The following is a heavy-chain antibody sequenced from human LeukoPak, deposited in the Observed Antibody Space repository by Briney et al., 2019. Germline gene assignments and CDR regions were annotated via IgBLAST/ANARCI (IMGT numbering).Heavy chain of an antibody. D-gene: IGHD5-18*01. V-gene: IGHV4-34*01. J-gene: IGHJ6*02. CDR1: GGSFSGYY. Sequence: SETLSLTCAVYGGSFSGYYWSWIRQPPGKGLEWIGEINHSGSTNYNPSLKSRGTISVDTSKNQFSLKLSSVTAADTAVYYCARVRRRYSYGANNYYYGMDVWGQGTTVTVSS. CDR3: ARVRRRYSYGANNYYYGMDV. CDR2: INHSGST.